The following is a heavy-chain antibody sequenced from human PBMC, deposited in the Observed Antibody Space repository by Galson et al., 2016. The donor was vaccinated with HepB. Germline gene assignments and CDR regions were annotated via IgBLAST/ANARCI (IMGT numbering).Heavy chain of an antibody. V-gene: IGHV1-69*04. D-gene: IGHD3-9*01. Sequence: SVKVSCKASGGTFSSSAISWVRQAPGQGLEWMGRIIPILDTANYAQKFQGRVTITADKSTSTVYMELSSLRSEDTAVYYCARNPPLNDVLTGYYGRGNYFYYYGMDVWGQGTTVTVSS. CDR2: IIPILDTA. CDR1: GGTFSSSA. CDR3: ARNPPLNDVLTGYYGRGNYFYYYGMDV. J-gene: IGHJ6*02.